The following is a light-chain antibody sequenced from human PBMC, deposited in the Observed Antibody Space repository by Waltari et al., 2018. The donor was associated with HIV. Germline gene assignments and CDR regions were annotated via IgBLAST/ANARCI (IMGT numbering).Light chain of an antibody. V-gene: IGKV1-39*01. CDR1: QSISRS. J-gene: IGKJ2*01. CDR3: QQTYNTPHT. CDR2: AAS. Sequence: DIQMTQSPSSLSASVGDRVTITCRASQSISRSLNWYQQKPGQAPKLLIYAASSLHGGVPSRVTASGSSTDFTLSISSLQPEDSATYYCQQTYNTPHTFGQGTKLEIK.